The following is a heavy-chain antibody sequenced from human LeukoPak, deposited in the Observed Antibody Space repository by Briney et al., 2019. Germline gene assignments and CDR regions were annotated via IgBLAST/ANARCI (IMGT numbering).Heavy chain of an antibody. D-gene: IGHD5-12*01. CDR3: ARELTLRMVATGGDAFDI. J-gene: IGHJ3*02. CDR1: GGSISSYY. Sequence: SETLSLTCTASGGSISSYYWSWIRQPAGKGLEWIGRIYTSGSTNYNPSLKSRATMSVDTSKNQFSLKLSSVTAADTAVYYCARELTLRMVATGGDAFDIWGQGTMVTVSS. V-gene: IGHV4-4*07. CDR2: IYTSGST.